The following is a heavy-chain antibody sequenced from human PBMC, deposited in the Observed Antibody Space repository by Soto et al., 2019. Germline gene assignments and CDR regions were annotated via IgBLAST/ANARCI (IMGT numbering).Heavy chain of an antibody. J-gene: IGHJ5*02. CDR2: ISSSSSTI. CDR3: ARAGDFWSGSSVGWFDP. CDR1: GFTFSSYS. D-gene: IGHD3-3*01. V-gene: IGHV3-48*01. Sequence: EVQLVESGGGLVQPGGCLRLSCAASGFTFSSYSMNWVRQAPGKGLEWVSYISSSSSTIYYADSVKGRFTISRDNAKNSLYLQMNSLRAEDTAVYYCARAGDFWSGSSVGWFDPWGQGTLVTVSS.